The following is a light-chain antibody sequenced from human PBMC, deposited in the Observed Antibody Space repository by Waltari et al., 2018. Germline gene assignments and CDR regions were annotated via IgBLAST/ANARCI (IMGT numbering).Light chain of an antibody. CDR1: QGIRNA. V-gene: IGKV1-NL1*01. CDR3: QQYYHTPPWT. CDR2: ASS. Sequence: DIQMTQSPSFLSASIGDRVTITCRASQGIRNALAWYQQKPGKAPKLLLYASSSLQSGVPSRFAGSGSGTDYILTINSLQPEDFATYYCQQYYHTPPWTFGQGTKVEIK. J-gene: IGKJ1*01.